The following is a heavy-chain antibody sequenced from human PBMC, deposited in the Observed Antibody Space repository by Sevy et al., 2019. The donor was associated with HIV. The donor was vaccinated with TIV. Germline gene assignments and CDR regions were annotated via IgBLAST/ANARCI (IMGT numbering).Heavy chain of an antibody. CDR3: ARSGGYNKYDY. D-gene: IGHD2-15*01. CDR2: NNSDGSST. CDR1: GFTFSGYW. Sequence: GGSLRLSCAASGFTFSGYWMHWVRQAPGKGLVWVSLNNSDGSSTNYADSVKGRFTISRDNAKNTLYLQMNSLRAEDTAVYYCARSGGYNKYDYWGQGTLVTVSS. J-gene: IGHJ4*02. V-gene: IGHV3-74*01.